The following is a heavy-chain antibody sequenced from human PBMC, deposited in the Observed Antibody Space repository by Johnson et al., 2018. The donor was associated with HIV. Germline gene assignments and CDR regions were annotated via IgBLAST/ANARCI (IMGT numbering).Heavy chain of an antibody. CDR2: IWYDGSNK. V-gene: IGHV3-33*08. D-gene: IGHD4-23*01. J-gene: IGHJ3*02. Sequence: QVQVVESGGGVVQPGRSLRLSCEASGFSFSNYGMHWVRQAPGKGLEWVAVIWYDGSNKYYADSVKGRFTISRDNSKNTLYLQMNSLRAEDTAVYNCARSSTVVAPHDIWGQGTMVTVSS. CDR3: ARSSTVVAPHDI. CDR1: GFSFSNYG.